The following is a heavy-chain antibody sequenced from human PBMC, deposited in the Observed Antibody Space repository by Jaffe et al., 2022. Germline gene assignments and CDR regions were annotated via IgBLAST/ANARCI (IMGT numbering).Heavy chain of an antibody. J-gene: IGHJ4*02. CDR1: GFTFSSYA. Sequence: EVQLLESGGGLVQPGGSLRLSCAASGFTFSSYAMSWVRQAPGKGLEWVSAISGSGGSTYYADSVKGRFTISRDNSKNTLYLQMNSLRAEDTAVYYCAKDLFILSTVTTYFDYWGQGTLVTVSS. V-gene: IGHV3-23*01. CDR3: AKDLFILSTVTTYFDY. D-gene: IGHD4-17*01. CDR2: ISGSGGST.